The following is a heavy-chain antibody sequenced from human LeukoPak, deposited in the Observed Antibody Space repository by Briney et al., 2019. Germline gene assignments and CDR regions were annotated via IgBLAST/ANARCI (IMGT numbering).Heavy chain of an antibody. V-gene: IGHV3-48*01. J-gene: IGHJ4*02. CDR1: GFTYRIYG. D-gene: IGHD5-24*01. Sequence: GGSLRLSCVASGFTYRIYGMNWVRQAPGKGPEWVSYISHTSDSILYADSVKGRFTMSRDNAKKSLYLQMNSLRAEDSAVYYCARATRNGYDYWGQGTLVTVSS. CDR3: ARATRNGYDY. CDR2: ISHTSDSI.